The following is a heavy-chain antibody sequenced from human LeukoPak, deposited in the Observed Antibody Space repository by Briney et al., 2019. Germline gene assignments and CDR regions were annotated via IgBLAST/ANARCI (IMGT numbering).Heavy chain of an antibody. Sequence: GGSLRLSCAASGFTFSSYGMHWVRQAPGKGLEWVAVIWYDGSNKYYADSVKGRFTISRDNSKNTLYLQMNSLRGEGTAVYYCAKDGDSSDWMTLSYYYYMDVWGKGTTVTVSS. V-gene: IGHV3-33*06. CDR3: AKDGDSSDWMTLSYYYYMDV. CDR2: IWYDGSNK. J-gene: IGHJ6*03. CDR1: GFTFSSYG. D-gene: IGHD6-19*01.